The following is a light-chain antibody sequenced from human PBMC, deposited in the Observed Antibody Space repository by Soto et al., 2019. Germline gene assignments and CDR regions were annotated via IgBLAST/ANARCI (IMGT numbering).Light chain of an antibody. CDR1: RSDIGTFNY. V-gene: IGLV2-14*01. Sequence: QSALTQPASVSGSPRQSITISCTGTRSDIGTFNYVSWYQLHPGKAPKLIICEVSNRPSGVSDRFSGSKSANTASLTISGLLPEDEAEYYCSSYSASDTLYVFGSGTKLTVL. J-gene: IGLJ1*01. CDR2: EVS. CDR3: SSYSASDTLYV.